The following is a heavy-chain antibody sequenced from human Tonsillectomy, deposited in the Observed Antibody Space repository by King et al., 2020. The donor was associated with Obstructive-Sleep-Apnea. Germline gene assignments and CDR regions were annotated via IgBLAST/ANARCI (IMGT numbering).Heavy chain of an antibody. Sequence: QLQESGPGLVKPSQTLSLTCTVSGGSFSSGGYYWSWIRQHPGKGLEWIGYIYYSGSTYYNPSLKSRVTISVDTSKNQFSLKLSSVTAADTAVYYCATGSRFYYASGSSDWFDPWGQGTLVTVSS. V-gene: IGHV4-31*03. D-gene: IGHD3-10*01. J-gene: IGHJ5*02. CDR3: ATGSRFYYASGSSDWFDP. CDR1: GGSFSSGGYY. CDR2: IYYSGST.